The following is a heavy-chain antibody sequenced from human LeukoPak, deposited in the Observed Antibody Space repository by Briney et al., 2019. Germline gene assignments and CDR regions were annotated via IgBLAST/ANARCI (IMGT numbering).Heavy chain of an antibody. J-gene: IGHJ4*02. CDR2: IGNNGGGI. V-gene: IGHV3-23*01. Sequence: GGSLRLSCAASGFTFSTYTMYWVRHPPGKRLEWVSIIGNNGGGIHYADSVRGRFHISRDNSKNALYLQMNSLRVEDTAVYYCAKVGSSWYHFDCWGQGTLVTVSS. CDR3: AKVGSSWYHFDC. CDR1: GFTFSTYT. D-gene: IGHD6-13*01.